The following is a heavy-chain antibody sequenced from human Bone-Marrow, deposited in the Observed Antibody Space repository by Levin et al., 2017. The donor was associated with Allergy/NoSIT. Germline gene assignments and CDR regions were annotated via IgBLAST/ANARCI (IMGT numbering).Heavy chain of an antibody. CDR1: GFSLSTTHLG. V-gene: IGHV2-5*02. J-gene: IGHJ3*01. CDR2: IYWDDDK. CDR3: AHISPQLAFDV. D-gene: IGHD1-1*01. Sequence: SGPTLVKPTQPLMLTCTFSGFSLSTTHLGVGWIRQPPGKALECLGVIYWDDDKRYSPSLKNRLTITKDTSKNQVVLSMTNMDPVDTATYYCAHISPQLAFDVWGLGTMVIVSS.